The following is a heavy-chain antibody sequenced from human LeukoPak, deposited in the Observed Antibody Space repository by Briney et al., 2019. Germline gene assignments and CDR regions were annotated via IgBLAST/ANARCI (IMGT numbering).Heavy chain of an antibody. V-gene: IGHV3-23*01. Sequence: GGSLRLSCAASGFAFNTYAMSWVRQAPGKGLEWVSTISGNGADTYYAGSVRGRFTISRDNSKSTLYLQMNSPRAEDTAVYYCARDPGYAIYYFDYWGQGTLVTVSS. CDR1: GFAFNTYA. CDR2: ISGNGADT. CDR3: ARDPGYAIYYFDY. J-gene: IGHJ4*02. D-gene: IGHD3-9*01.